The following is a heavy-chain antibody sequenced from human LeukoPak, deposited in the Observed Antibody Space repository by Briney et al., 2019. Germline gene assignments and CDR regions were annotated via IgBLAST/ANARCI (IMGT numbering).Heavy chain of an antibody. Sequence: PGGSLRLSCAASGFTFDDYAMHWVRQAPGKGLEWVSGISWNSGSIGYADSVKGRFTISRDNAKNSLYLQMNSLRAEDTALYYCAKDIRGYSGSYFDCWGQGTLVTVSS. CDR3: AKDIRGYSGSYFDC. V-gene: IGHV3-9*01. CDR1: GFTFDDYA. D-gene: IGHD1-26*01. CDR2: ISWNSGSI. J-gene: IGHJ4*02.